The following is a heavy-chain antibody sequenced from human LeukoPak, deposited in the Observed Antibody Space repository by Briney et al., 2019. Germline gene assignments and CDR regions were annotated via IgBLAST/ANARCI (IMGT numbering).Heavy chain of an antibody. CDR2: ISSSSSYI. CDR1: RFTFSSYI. D-gene: IGHD3-22*01. V-gene: IGHV3-21*01. Sequence: PGGSLRLSCAVSRFTFSSYIMNWVRQAPGKGLEWVSSISSSSSYIYYADSVKCRFTISRDNAKNSLYLQMNSRRAEDTDVYYCERDRYYDSSGHDYWGQGTLVTVSS. CDR3: ERDRYYDSSGHDY. J-gene: IGHJ4*02.